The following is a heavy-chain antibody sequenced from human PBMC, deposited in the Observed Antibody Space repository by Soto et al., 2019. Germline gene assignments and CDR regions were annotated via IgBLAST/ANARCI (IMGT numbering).Heavy chain of an antibody. CDR2: IYYSGST. J-gene: IGHJ4*02. D-gene: IGHD6-6*01. V-gene: IGHV4-31*03. CDR1: GGSISSGGYY. CDR3: AGRIAARPGTYDY. Sequence: QVQLQESGPGLVKPSQTLSLTCTVSGGSISSGGYYWSWIRQHPGKGLEWIGYIYYSGSTYYNPSLQSRVTRSVDTSKNQFSLKLSSVTAADTAVYYCAGRIAARPGTYDYWGQGTLVTVSS.